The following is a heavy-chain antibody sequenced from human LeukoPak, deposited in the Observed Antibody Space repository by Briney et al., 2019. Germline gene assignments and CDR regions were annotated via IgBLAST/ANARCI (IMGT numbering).Heavy chain of an antibody. J-gene: IGHJ4*02. CDR3: ARPPSYSGSYGFDY. D-gene: IGHD1-26*01. V-gene: IGHV1-69*13. CDR1: GGTFSSYA. Sequence: SVKVSSKASGGTFSSYAISWVRQAPGQGLEWMGGIIPIFGTANYAQKFQGRVTITADESTSTAYMELSSLRSEDTAVYYCARPPSYSGSYGFDYWGQGTLVTVSS. CDR2: IIPIFGTA.